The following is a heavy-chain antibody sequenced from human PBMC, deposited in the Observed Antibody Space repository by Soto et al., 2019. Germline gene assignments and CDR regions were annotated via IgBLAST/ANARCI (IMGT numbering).Heavy chain of an antibody. CDR1: GFTFSSYA. CDR3: AKGPPEPSIVPMVYAPGGPFDP. V-gene: IGHV3-23*01. Sequence: EVQLLESGGGLVQPGGSLRLSCAASGFTFSSYAMSWVRQARGKGLEWVSAISGSGGSTYYADSVKGRFTISRDNSKNTLYLQMNSLRAEDTAVYYCAKGPPEPSIVPMVYAPGGPFDPWGQGTLVTVSS. CDR2: ISGSGGST. D-gene: IGHD2-8*01. J-gene: IGHJ5*02.